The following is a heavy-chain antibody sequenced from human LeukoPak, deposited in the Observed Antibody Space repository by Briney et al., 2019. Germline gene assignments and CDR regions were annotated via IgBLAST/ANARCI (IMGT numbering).Heavy chain of an antibody. Sequence: KSSETLSLTCTVSGGSISSGGYYWSWIRQHPGKGLEWIGYIYYSGITYYNPSLKSRVTMSVDTSKNQFSLKLNSVTAADAAVYYCARGRGYNANNWFDPWGQGTLGTVSS. CDR2: IYYSGIT. CDR3: ARGRGYNANNWFDP. CDR1: GGSISSGGYY. V-gene: IGHV4-31*03. J-gene: IGHJ5*02. D-gene: IGHD1-1*01.